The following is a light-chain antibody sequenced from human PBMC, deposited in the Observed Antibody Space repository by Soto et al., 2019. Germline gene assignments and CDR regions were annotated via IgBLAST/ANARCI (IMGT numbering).Light chain of an antibody. V-gene: IGKV3D-15*01. CDR1: QSVNSN. J-gene: IGKJ5*01. CDR2: GAS. CDR3: QQYNEWPQIT. Sequence: EIVMTQSPATLSVSPGERATLSCRASQSVNSNLAWYQQKPGQAPRLLISGASTRATGIPARFSGSGSGSEFTLTISSLQSEDFAVYYCQQYNEWPQITFGQGTRLEIK.